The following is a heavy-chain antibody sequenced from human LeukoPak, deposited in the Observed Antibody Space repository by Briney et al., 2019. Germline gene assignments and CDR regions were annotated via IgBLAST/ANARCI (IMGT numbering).Heavy chain of an antibody. CDR1: GFTFSSYA. CDR3: AKDKGSGWYFDY. Sequence: GGSLRLSCAASGFTFSSYAMHWVRQAPGKGLEWVAVISYDGSNKYYADSVKGRFTISRDNSKNTLYLQMNSLRAEDTALYYCAKDKGSGWYFDYWGQGTLVTVSS. J-gene: IGHJ4*02. V-gene: IGHV3-30*04. CDR2: ISYDGSNK. D-gene: IGHD6-19*01.